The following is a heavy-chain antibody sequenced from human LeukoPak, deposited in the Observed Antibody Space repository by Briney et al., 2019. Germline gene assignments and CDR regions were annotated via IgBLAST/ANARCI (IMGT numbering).Heavy chain of an antibody. D-gene: IGHD3-9*01. CDR3: AKDPERYFDWLSGTRDYGMDV. V-gene: IGHV3-30*18. CDR2: ISYDGSNK. Sequence: GGSLRLSCAASGFTFSSYGMHWVRQAPGKGLEWVAVISYDGSNKYYADSVKGQFTISRDNSKNTLYLQMNSLRAEDTAVYYCAKDPERYFDWLSGTRDYGMDVWGKGTTVTVSS. J-gene: IGHJ6*04. CDR1: GFTFSSYG.